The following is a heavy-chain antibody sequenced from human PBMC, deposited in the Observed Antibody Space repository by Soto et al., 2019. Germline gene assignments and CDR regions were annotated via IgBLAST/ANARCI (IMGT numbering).Heavy chain of an antibody. CDR2: IYPGDSDT. V-gene: IGHV5-51*01. CDR1: GYSFTSYW. CDR3: ATRADYGSGSYFRATDAFDF. J-gene: IGHJ3*01. Sequence: GESLKISWKGSGYSFTSYWIGWVRQMPGKGLEWMGIIYPGDSDTRYSPSFQGQVTISADRSISTAYLQWNNLKASDTAMYYCATRADYGSGSYFRATDAFDFWGQGTMVTVSS. D-gene: IGHD3-10*01.